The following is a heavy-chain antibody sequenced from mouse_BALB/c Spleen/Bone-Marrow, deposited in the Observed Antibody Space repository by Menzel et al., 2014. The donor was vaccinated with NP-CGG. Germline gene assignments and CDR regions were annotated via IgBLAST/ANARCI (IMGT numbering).Heavy chain of an antibody. CDR3: SRRQSGNYAMDY. V-gene: IGHV5-6*01. CDR2: ISNGGTFT. Sequence: EVHLVESGGDLVKPGGSLKLSCAASGFTFSSYGFFWVRQTPDKRLEWVATISNGGTFTYYPDSVKGRFTISRDNAKNTLYLQMSSLKSEDTAMYYCSRRQSGNYAMDYWGQETSVTVSS. CDR1: GFTFSSYG. J-gene: IGHJ4*01.